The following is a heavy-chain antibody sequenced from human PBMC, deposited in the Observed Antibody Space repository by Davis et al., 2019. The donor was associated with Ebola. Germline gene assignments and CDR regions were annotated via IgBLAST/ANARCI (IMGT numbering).Heavy chain of an antibody. CDR2: IDPSDSYT. CDR3: ARHVGSTIFEVVIPHYYYYGMDV. Sequence: GESLKTPCHGSGYSFTSYWISWVRQMPGKGLEWMGRIDPSDSYTNYSPSFQGNVTISADKSISTAYLQWSSLKASDTAMYYCARHVGSTIFEVVIPHYYYYGMDVWGQGTTVTVSS. V-gene: IGHV5-10-1*01. J-gene: IGHJ6*02. CDR1: GYSFTSYW. D-gene: IGHD3-3*01.